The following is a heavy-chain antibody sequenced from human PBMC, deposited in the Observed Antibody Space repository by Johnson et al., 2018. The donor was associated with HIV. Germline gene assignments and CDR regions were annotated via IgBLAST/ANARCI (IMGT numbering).Heavy chain of an antibody. CDR3: ARGNTFDI. Sequence: VQLVESGGGLVQPGGSLRLSCAASGFSSSRYAMHWIRQATGKGLEWVSGIGTTGDTYYPGSVKGRFTISRDHAKNSLHLQMNSLTAGDTAGYYCARGNTFDIWGQGTLVTVSS. CDR1: GFSSSRYA. CDR2: IGTTGDT. V-gene: IGHV3-13*01. J-gene: IGHJ3*02.